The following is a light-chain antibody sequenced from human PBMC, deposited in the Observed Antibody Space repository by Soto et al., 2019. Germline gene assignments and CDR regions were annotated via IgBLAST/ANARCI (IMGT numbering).Light chain of an antibody. J-gene: IGKJ2*01. CDR1: QSVGNN. CDR3: QQYYNWPRT. CDR2: GAF. V-gene: IGKV3-15*01. Sequence: EVVVTQSPATLSVSPGERATLSCRASQSVGNNLAWYQQKPGQPPRLLIYGAFNRATGLPTRFSGSGSGTEFTLTISSLQSEDFAVYYCQQYYNWPRTFGQGTKLEIK.